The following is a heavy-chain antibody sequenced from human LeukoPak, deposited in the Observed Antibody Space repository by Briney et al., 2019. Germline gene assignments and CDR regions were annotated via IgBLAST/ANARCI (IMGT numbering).Heavy chain of an antibody. CDR2: IYTSGST. J-gene: IGHJ4*02. Sequence: SQTLSLTCTVSGGSISSGSYYWSWIRQPAGKGLEWIGRIYTSGSTNYNPSLKSRVTISVDTSKNQFSLKPSSVTAADTAVYYCARAPPSNYVDYWGQGTLVTVSS. CDR1: GGSISSGSYY. D-gene: IGHD4-11*01. V-gene: IGHV4-61*02. CDR3: ARAPPSNYVDY.